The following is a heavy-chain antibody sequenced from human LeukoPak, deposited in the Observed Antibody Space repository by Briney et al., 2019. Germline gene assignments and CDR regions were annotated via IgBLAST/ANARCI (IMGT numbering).Heavy chain of an antibody. D-gene: IGHD3-22*01. Sequence: GGSLRLSCAASGFTFNRRGMHWVRQAPGKGLEWVAFIRYDGGETFYADFVKGRFTISRDNAKNSLYLQMNSLRVEDTALYYCARSDSSGYYLAPIDYWGQGTLVTVSS. CDR3: ARSDSSGYYLAPIDY. CDR2: IRYDGGET. J-gene: IGHJ4*02. CDR1: GFTFNRRG. V-gene: IGHV3-30*02.